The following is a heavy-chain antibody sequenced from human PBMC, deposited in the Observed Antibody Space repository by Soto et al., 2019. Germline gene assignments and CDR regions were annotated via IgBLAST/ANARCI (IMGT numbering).Heavy chain of an antibody. CDR2: IYYSGST. Sequence: SETLSLTCTVSGGSISSYYWSWIRQPPGKGLEWIGYIYYSGSTNYNPSLKSRVTISVDTSKNQFSQKLSSVTAADTAVYYCATVHDYGDYGAFDIWGQGTMVTVSS. D-gene: IGHD4-17*01. V-gene: IGHV4-59*08. CDR3: ATVHDYGDYGAFDI. CDR1: GGSISSYY. J-gene: IGHJ3*02.